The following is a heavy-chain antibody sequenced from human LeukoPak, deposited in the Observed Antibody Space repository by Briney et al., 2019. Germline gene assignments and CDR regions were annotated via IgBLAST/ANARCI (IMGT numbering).Heavy chain of an antibody. D-gene: IGHD6-19*01. CDR2: IWYDGSNK. V-gene: IGHV3-33*06. CDR3: AKVGGWYEQYYYYYMDV. CDR1: GFTFSSYG. J-gene: IGHJ6*03. Sequence: GGSLRLSCAASGFTFSSYGMHWVRQAPGRGLEWVAVIWYDGSNKYYAGSVKGRFTISRDNSKNTLYLQMNSLRAEDTAVYYCAKVGGWYEQYYYYYMDVWGKGTTVTVSS.